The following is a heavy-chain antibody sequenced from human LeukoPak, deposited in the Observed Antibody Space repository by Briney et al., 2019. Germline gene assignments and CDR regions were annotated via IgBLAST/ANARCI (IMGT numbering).Heavy chain of an antibody. V-gene: IGHV4-34*01. CDR2: INHSGST. D-gene: IGHD2-21*02. J-gene: IGHJ4*02. CDR3: ARGGFYCGGDCYVDY. CDR1: GGSFSPYY. Sequence: SETLSLACAVYGGSFSPYYWSWIRQPPGKGLEWIGEINHSGSTNYNPSLKSRVTISVDTSKNQFSLRLSSVTAADTAVYYCARGGFYCGGDCYVDYWGQGTLVTVSS.